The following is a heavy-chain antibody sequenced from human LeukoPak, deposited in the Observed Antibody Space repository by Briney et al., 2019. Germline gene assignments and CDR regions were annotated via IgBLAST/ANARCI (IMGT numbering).Heavy chain of an antibody. Sequence: PSETLSLTCSVSGFSIGTTGYYWGWLRQSPGNGLELIANIFSGAMTKTNYNPSLKGRVAISADTSRNRFSLTLTSVTAEDTAVYYCARCLYRFGSFYFDLWGQGSLVTVSS. J-gene: IGHJ4*02. V-gene: IGHV4-39*01. CDR2: IFSGAMTKT. CDR3: ARCLYRFGSFYFDL. CDR1: GFSIGTTGYY. D-gene: IGHD5-18*01.